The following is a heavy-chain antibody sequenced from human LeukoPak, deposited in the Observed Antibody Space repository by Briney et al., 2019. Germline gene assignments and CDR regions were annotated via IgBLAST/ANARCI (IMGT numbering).Heavy chain of an antibody. Sequence: GGSLRLSCAASGFPFSTYWMHWVRQPPGKGLVWVSRISPDGSSRRYADSVKGRFIISRDNTKNTLSLQMNSLTAEDTAVYYCARDGGLLPYNWGKGTLVTVSS. D-gene: IGHD2-21*02. CDR1: GFPFSTYW. CDR3: ARDGGLLPYN. J-gene: IGHJ4*02. CDR2: ISPDGSSR. V-gene: IGHV3-74*01.